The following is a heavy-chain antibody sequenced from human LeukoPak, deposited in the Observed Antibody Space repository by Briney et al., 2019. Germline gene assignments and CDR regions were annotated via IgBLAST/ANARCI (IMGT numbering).Heavy chain of an antibody. Sequence: PSETLSLTCTVSGDSISTSNSYWGWIRQPPGKGLEWIGSIYYSGNTYYNASLKSRVTISVDTSKNQFSLKFTSVTAADTAVYYCARDRSSGWVLRDAFDIWGQGTMVTVSS. CDR1: GDSISTSNSY. J-gene: IGHJ3*02. CDR3: ARDRSSGWVLRDAFDI. V-gene: IGHV4-39*02. D-gene: IGHD6-19*01. CDR2: IYYSGNT.